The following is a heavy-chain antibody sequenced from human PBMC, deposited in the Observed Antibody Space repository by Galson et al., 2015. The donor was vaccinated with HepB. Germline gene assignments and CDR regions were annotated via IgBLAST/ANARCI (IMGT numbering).Heavy chain of an antibody. Sequence: SLRLSCAASGFTFSSYAMSWARQAPGKGLEWVSAISGSGGGTYYADSVKGRFTISRDNSKNTLYLQMNSLRAEDTAVYYCAKDLLWFGEVRYYFDYWGQETLVTVSS. CDR2: ISGSGGGT. CDR1: GFTFSSYA. V-gene: IGHV3-23*01. CDR3: AKDLLWFGEVRYYFDY. D-gene: IGHD3-10*01. J-gene: IGHJ4*02.